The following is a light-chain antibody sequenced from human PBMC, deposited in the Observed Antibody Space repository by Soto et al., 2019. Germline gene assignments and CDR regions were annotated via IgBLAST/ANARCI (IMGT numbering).Light chain of an antibody. Sequence: QSVLTQPASVSGSPGQSITISCTGTSSDVGGFNYVSWYQQHPGKAPKLLIFDVYSRPSGISNRFSGSKSGNTASLTISGLQAEDEADYYCSSYAGSNKSVFGTGTKVTVL. V-gene: IGLV2-14*01. CDR2: DVY. CDR3: SSYAGSNKSV. J-gene: IGLJ1*01. CDR1: SSDVGGFNY.